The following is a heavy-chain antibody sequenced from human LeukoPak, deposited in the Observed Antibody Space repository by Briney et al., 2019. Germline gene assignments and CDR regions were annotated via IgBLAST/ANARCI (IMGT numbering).Heavy chain of an antibody. D-gene: IGHD5-12*01. J-gene: IGHJ4*02. V-gene: IGHV1-69*05. CDR1: GGTFSSYA. CDR2: IIPIFGTA. CDR3: ATENSYEPNYFDY. Sequence: SVKVACKASGGTFSSYAISWVRQAPGQGLEWMGRIIPIFGTANYAQKFQGRVTITTDESTSTAYMELSSLRSEDTAVYYCATENSYEPNYFDYWGQGTLVTVSS.